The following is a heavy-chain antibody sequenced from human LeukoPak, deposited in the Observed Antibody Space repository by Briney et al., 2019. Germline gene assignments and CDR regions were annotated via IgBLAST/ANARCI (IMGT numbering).Heavy chain of an antibody. CDR3: AREFGQQLEVFYYYYYMDV. CDR2: IYTSGST. CDR1: GGSISSGSYY. J-gene: IGHJ6*03. D-gene: IGHD6-13*01. Sequence: SETLSLTCTVSGGSISSGSYYWSWIRQPAGKGLEWIGRIYTSGSTNYNPSLKSRVTISVDTSKNQFSLKLSSVTAADTAVYYCAREFGQQLEVFYYYYYMDVWGKGTTVTVSS. V-gene: IGHV4-61*02.